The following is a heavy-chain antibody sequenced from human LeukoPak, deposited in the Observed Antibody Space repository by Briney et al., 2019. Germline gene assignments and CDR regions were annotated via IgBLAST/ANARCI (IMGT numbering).Heavy chain of an antibody. J-gene: IGHJ4*02. D-gene: IGHD2-2*01. CDR2: IYYSGST. V-gene: IGHV4-59*08. CDR3: ASSGRSSKYFDY. CDR1: GGSXXSYY. Sequence: GGSXXSYYWSWIRQPPGKGLEWIGYIYYSGSTNYNPSLKTPLTISLDTSNNQFSLKLTSLTAADTAVYYCASSGRSSKYFDYWGQGTLVTVSS.